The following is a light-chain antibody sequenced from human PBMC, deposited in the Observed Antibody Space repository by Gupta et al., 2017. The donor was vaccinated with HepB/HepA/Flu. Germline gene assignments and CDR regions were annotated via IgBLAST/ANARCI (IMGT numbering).Light chain of an antibody. CDR1: NLETKS. Sequence: SSVLSQSPSVSVAPGKTAMITGGGNNLETKSVHWYQQKPGQAPVLVVSYNSDRPSGIPERFSGSNYGNTATLSISRVEAGDEADYFCQVWDTSDNHPVFGGGTKLTVL. J-gene: IGLJ3*02. CDR3: QVWDTSDNHPV. CDR2: YNS. V-gene: IGLV3-21*03.